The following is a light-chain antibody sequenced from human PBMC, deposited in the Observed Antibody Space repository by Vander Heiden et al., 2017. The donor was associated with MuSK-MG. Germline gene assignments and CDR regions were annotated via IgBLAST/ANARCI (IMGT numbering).Light chain of an antibody. CDR3: PLWWA. Sequence: DIQMTQSPSSLSASVGDRVTITCRANQNISSYLNWYQQKPGKAPNLLIYGTSSLQSGVPSSFSGSGSGTDFTLASSSLQPEDFETYYGPLWWAFGQGTKVEV. CDR2: GTS. V-gene: IGKV1-39*01. J-gene: IGKJ1*01. CDR1: QNISSY.